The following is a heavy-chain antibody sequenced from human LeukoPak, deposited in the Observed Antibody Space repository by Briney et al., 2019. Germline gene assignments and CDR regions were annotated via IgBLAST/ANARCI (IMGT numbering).Heavy chain of an antibody. CDR2: ISYSGST. Sequence: SPSETLSLTCIAAGDSVSSYYWSWIRQPPGKGLEWLGYISYSGSTNYKPSLKSRVTISVDTSKNQFSLKLRSVTAADTAVYYCATVSQENYFHFWGQGTLVTVSS. CDR1: GDSVSSYY. J-gene: IGHJ1*01. D-gene: IGHD1-7*01. CDR3: ATVSQENYFHF. V-gene: IGHV4-59*02.